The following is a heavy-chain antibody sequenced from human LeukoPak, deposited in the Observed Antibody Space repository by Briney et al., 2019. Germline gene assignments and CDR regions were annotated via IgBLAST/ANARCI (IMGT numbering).Heavy chain of an antibody. CDR3: ARATVKGMDV. J-gene: IGHJ6*02. CDR2: IHYSGNT. Sequence: PSETLYLTCTVSGGSISSYYWSWIRQPPGKGLEGIGYIHYSGNTNYNPSLKSRVTISIDTSKNQFSLKLSSVTAADTAVYYCARATVKGMDVWGQGTTVTVSS. CDR1: GGSISSYY. D-gene: IGHD4-11*01. V-gene: IGHV4-59*01.